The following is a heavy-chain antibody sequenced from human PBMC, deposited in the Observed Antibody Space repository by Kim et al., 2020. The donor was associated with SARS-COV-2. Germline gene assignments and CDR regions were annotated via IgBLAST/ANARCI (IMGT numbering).Heavy chain of an antibody. CDR1: GGSFSGYY. CDR2: INHSGST. CDR3: ARAGVGRWLQTNYWYFDL. J-gene: IGHJ2*01. V-gene: IGHV4-34*01. D-gene: IGHD5-12*01. Sequence: SETLSLTCAVYGGSFSGYYWSWIRQPPGKGLEWIGEINHSGSTNYNPSLKSRVTISVDTSKNQFSLKLSSVTAADTAVYYCARAGVGRWLQTNYWYFDLWGRGTLVTVSS.